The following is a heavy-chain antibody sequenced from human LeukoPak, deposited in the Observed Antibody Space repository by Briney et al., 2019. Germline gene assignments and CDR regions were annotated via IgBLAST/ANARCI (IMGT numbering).Heavy chain of an antibody. Sequence: QPGGSLRLSCAASGFTFSSYAMSWVRQAPGKGLEWVSAISGSGGSTYYADSVKGRFTISRDNSKNSLYLQVNSLRDEDTAVYYCAREVGSPAVRSAFDLWXXXTMVTVSS. D-gene: IGHD2-15*01. CDR2: ISGSGGST. V-gene: IGHV3-23*01. CDR3: AREVGSPAVRSAFDL. CDR1: GFTFSSYA. J-gene: IGHJ3*01.